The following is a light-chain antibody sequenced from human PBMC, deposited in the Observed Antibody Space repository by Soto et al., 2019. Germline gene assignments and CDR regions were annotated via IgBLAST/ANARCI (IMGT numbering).Light chain of an antibody. CDR3: QQYDERPPTLS. V-gene: IGKV3-15*01. CDR2: AAS. J-gene: IGKJ4*01. Sequence: EIVMTQSPATLSVSPGERATLSCRASQSVSTNLAWYQQKPGQAPRLLIYAASVRATGIPARFSGSGSGTELTLTISSLQSEDFEVYYCQQYDERPPTLSFGGGTKVEIK. CDR1: QSVSTN.